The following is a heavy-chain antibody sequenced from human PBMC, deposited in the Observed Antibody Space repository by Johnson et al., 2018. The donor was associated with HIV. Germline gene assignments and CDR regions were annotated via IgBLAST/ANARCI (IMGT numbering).Heavy chain of an antibody. V-gene: IGHV3-74*03. Sequence: VESGGGLVQPGGSLRLSCEASGFTFRSYWMHWVRQAPGKGLVWVSRIHPDGITTSYAESVKCRFTISRDNSKNTLYLQMNSLRVEDTAVYYCARGITARGTFDIWGQGTMVTVSS. CDR1: GFTFRSYW. CDR2: IHPDGITT. J-gene: IGHJ3*02. CDR3: ARGITARGTFDI. D-gene: IGHD1-14*01.